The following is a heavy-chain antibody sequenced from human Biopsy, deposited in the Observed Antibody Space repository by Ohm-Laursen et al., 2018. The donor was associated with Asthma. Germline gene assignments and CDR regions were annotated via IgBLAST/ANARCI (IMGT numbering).Heavy chain of an antibody. V-gene: IGHV4-39*01. CDR1: GGSMSSSSYS. CDR3: ARHWNWGSFFDY. CDR2: ISYTGNT. D-gene: IGHD7-27*01. J-gene: IGHJ4*02. Sequence: TLSLTCAVSGGSMSSSSYSWGWIRQPPGKGLEWIGSISYTGNTDIPSLRSRVTLSVDTSKNNFSLKLTSVTAADTAVFYRARHWNWGSFFDYWGQGMLVTVSS.